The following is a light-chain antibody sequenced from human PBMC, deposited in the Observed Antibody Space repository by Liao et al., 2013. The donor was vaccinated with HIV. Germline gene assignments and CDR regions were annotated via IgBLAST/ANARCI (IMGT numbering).Light chain of an antibody. Sequence: SYELTQPPSVSVSPGQTASITCSGDALPKQYGYWYQQKPGQAPVLVISYDSDRPSGIPERFSGSNSGNTATLTISRVEAGDEADYYCQVWDTSSDHVIFGGGTKLTVL. CDR2: YDS. CDR1: ALPKQY. V-gene: IGLV3-21*01. CDR3: QVWDTSSDHVI. J-gene: IGLJ2*01.